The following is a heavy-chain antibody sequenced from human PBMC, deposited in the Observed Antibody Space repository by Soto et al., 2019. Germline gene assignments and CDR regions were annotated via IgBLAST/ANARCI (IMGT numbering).Heavy chain of an antibody. Sequence: VGSLRLSCAASGFTFSSYGMHWVRQAPGKGLEWVAVISYEGSNKYYADSVKGRFTISRDKTKNTLYLQMNTLRAEDTAVYYCAKDLVYYGSGVPYYGMDVWGQGT. D-gene: IGHD3-10*01. CDR3: AKDLVYYGSGVPYYGMDV. J-gene: IGHJ6*02. CDR2: ISYEGSNK. V-gene: IGHV3-30*18. CDR1: GFTFSSYG.